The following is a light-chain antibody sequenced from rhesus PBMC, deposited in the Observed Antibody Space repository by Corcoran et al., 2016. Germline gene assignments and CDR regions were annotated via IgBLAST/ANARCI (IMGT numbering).Light chain of an antibody. CDR3: QQYDTWNT. Sequence: EIVMTQSPATLSLPPGERATLSCRASQSVSTSVAWYQQIPHQAPRLLIIDSSSRATGIPDRFSGSGFGTDFTLIISSLEPEDIGIYFWQQYDTWNTFGGGTKVEL. CDR1: QSVSTS. V-gene: IGKV3S9*01. J-gene: IGKJ4*01. CDR2: DSS.